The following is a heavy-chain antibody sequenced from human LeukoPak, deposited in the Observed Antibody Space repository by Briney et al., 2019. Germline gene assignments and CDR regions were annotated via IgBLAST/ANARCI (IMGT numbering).Heavy chain of an antibody. D-gene: IGHD5-12*01. Sequence: KPSETLSLTCTVSGGPMSSYYWSWIRQPAGKGLEWIGRMYTSGNTNYSPSLKSRVSMSIDTSKKQFSLKLSSVTAADTAVYYCATYDHKLSFDHWGQGALVTVSS. J-gene: IGHJ4*02. V-gene: IGHV4-4*07. CDR2: MYTSGNT. CDR3: ATYDHKLSFDH. CDR1: GGPMSSYY.